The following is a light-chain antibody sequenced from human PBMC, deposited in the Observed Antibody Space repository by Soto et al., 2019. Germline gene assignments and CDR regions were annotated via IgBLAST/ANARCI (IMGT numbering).Light chain of an antibody. CDR2: DDT. CDR1: KVGTKG. Sequence: SYELTQPPSVSVAPGQTATVTCGGDKVGTKGVHWYQQRPGQAPVVVVYDDTDRPSGIPERFSGSSSGNTATLTITRVEAGDEADYYCQVWGPTATVVFGGGTKLTVL. V-gene: IGLV3-21*02. J-gene: IGLJ2*01. CDR3: QVWGPTATVV.